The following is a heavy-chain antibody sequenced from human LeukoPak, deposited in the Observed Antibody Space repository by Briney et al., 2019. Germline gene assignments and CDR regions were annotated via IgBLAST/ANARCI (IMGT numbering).Heavy chain of an antibody. CDR2: IDGNAGST. CDR3: AKDLGSYYYGPGSYLFDF. V-gene: IGHV3-23*01. CDR1: GFIFSHFA. D-gene: IGHD3-10*01. Sequence: GGSLRLSCAASGFIFSHFAISWVRQAPGKGLEWVSSIDGNAGSTYYADSVKGRFTISRDNSDNTLYLQMNGLRPEDTAMYFCAKDLGSYYYGPGSYLFDFWGQGTLVTVSS. J-gene: IGHJ4*02.